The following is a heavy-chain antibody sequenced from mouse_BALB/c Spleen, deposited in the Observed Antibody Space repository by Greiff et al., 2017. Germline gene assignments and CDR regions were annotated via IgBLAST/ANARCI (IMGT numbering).Heavy chain of an antibody. CDR2: INPNNGGT. D-gene: IGHD2-1*01. J-gene: IGHJ3*01. CDR3: AREKDRYGSSWFAY. Sequence: EVQLQQSGPELVKPGASVKIPCKASGYTFTDYNMDWVKQSHGKSLEWIGDINPNNGGTIYNQKFKGKATLTVDKSSSTAYMELRSLTSEDTAVYYCAREKDRYGSSWFAYWGQGTLVTVSA. CDR1: GYTFTDYN. V-gene: IGHV1-18*01.